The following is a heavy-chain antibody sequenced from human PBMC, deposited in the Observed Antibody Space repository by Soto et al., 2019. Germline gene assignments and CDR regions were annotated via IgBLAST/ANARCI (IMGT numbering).Heavy chain of an antibody. CDR2: ISSSSSTI. D-gene: IGHD6-19*01. Sequence: EVQLVESGGGLVQPGGSLRLSCAASGFTFSRYSMNWVRQAPGKGLEWVSYISSSSSTIYYADSVKGRFTISRDNAKNSRYLQMNSLRDEDTAVYDCARVFYSVAGTGGLDYWGLGTLVTVSS. J-gene: IGHJ4*02. V-gene: IGHV3-48*02. CDR3: ARVFYSVAGTGGLDY. CDR1: GFTFSRYS.